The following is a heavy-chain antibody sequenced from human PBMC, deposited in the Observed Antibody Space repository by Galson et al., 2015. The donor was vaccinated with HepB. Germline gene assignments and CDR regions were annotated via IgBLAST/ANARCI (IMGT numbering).Heavy chain of an antibody. CDR3: ARDPMPLLLWFGELSSYFDY. Sequence: SLRLSCAASGFTFSSYAMHWVRQAPGKGLEWVAVISYDGSNKYYADSVKGRFTISRDNSKNTLYLQMNSLRAEDTAVYYCARDPMPLLLWFGELSSYFDYWGQGTLVTVSS. CDR1: GFTFSSYA. J-gene: IGHJ4*02. CDR2: ISYDGSNK. V-gene: IGHV3-30-3*01. D-gene: IGHD3-10*01.